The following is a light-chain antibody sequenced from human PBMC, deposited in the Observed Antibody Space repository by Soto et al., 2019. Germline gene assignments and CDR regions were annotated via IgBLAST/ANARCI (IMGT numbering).Light chain of an antibody. CDR3: CSYAGSDTLV. V-gene: IGLV2-11*01. J-gene: IGLJ2*01. CDR1: SSDVGGYDY. Sequence: QSALTQPRSVSGSPGQSVTVSCTGTSSDVGGYDYVSWYQHRPGQSPKPMIYDVSKRPSGVPDRFSGSKSGNTASLTISGLQAEDDADYYCCSYAGSDTLVFGGGTKLTVL. CDR2: DVS.